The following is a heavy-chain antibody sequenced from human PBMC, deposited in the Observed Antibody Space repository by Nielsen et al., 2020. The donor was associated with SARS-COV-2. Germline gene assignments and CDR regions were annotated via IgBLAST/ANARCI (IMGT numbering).Heavy chain of an antibody. CDR1: GFTFNNYG. D-gene: IGHD3-3*01. V-gene: IGHV3-23*01. CDR2: ISGSSAAI. Sequence: GSLRLSCAAYGFTFNNYGMHWVRQAPGKGLEWVSAISGSSAAIYYADSVQGRFTISRDNSKNTLYLQMNSLRAEDTAIYYCAKDYFLEWSFGDQHDFWGPGTLVTVSS. CDR3: AKDYFLEWSFGDQHDF. J-gene: IGHJ4*02.